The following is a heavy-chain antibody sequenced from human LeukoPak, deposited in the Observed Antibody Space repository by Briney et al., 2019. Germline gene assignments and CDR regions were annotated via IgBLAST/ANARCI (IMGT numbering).Heavy chain of an antibody. Sequence: PGGSLRLSCAASGFTFCTYWMSWVRQAPGKGLEWVASIKQNGGEKYYVDSVKGRFTISRDNAKNSVFLQMNSLRVEDTALYYCARESSSGFDYWGQGTLVTVSS. V-gene: IGHV3-7*01. J-gene: IGHJ4*02. CDR3: ARESSSGFDY. CDR2: IKQNGGEK. CDR1: GFTFCTYW. D-gene: IGHD6-13*01.